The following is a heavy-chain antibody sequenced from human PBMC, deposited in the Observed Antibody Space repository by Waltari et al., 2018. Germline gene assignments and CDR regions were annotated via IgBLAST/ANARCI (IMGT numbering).Heavy chain of an antibody. Sequence: QVQLVQSGAEVKKPGASVKVSCKASGYTFTSYDINWVRQATGQGLEWMGWMTPTRGNTGYAKKFQGRVTITRNTSIRTAYMELGSLGSEETAVYYWAREGGGTYCGGDCYPEAFDIWGQGTMVTVSS. CDR1: GYTFTSYD. CDR2: MTPTRGNT. V-gene: IGHV1-8*03. J-gene: IGHJ3*02. D-gene: IGHD2-21*01. CDR3: AREGGGTYCGGDCYPEAFDI.